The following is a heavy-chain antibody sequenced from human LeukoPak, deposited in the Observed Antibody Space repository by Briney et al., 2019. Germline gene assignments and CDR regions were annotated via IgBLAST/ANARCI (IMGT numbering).Heavy chain of an antibody. D-gene: IGHD2-2*01. J-gene: IGHJ5*02. V-gene: IGHV5-51*01. CDR1: GYSFTSYW. Sequence: GESLKISCKGSGYSFTSYWIGWVRQMPRKGLEWMGIIYPGDSDTRYSPSFQGQVTISADKSISTAYLQWSSLKASDTAMYYCARGPYCSSISCYSYNWFDPWGQGTLVTVSS. CDR2: IYPGDSDT. CDR3: ARGPYCSSISCYSYNWFDP.